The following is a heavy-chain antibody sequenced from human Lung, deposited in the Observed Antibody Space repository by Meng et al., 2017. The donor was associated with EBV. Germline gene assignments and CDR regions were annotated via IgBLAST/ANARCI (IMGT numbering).Heavy chain of an antibody. D-gene: IGHD3-9*01. Sequence: EVQLVESXVGLVQPGXSLRLSXAASGFTFSSRWMHWVRQAPGKGLVWVSRINGDGISTNYADSVKGRFTISRDNIKNTLYLQMNSLRAEDTALYFCARVRDHYDILTGHYDYWGQGTLVTVSS. V-gene: IGHV3-74*01. J-gene: IGHJ4*02. CDR1: GFTFSSRW. CDR3: ARVRDHYDILTGHYDY. CDR2: INGDGIST.